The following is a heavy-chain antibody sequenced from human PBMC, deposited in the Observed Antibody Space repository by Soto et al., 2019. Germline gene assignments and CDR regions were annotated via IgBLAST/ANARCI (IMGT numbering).Heavy chain of an antibody. Sequence: PVGSLRLSCAASVFTFSSYAMSWVRHSPGKGLEWVSAISGSGGSTYYADSVKGRFTISRDNSKNTLYLQMNSLRAEDTAVYYCAKDPPITIFGPGSSLNWFEPWGQGTPVIVSS. CDR3: AKDPPITIFGPGSSLNWFEP. J-gene: IGHJ5*02. V-gene: IGHV3-23*01. D-gene: IGHD3-3*01. CDR1: VFTFSSYA. CDR2: ISGSGGST.